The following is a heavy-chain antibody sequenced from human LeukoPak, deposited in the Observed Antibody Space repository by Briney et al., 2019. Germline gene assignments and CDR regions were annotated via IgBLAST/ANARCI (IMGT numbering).Heavy chain of an antibody. J-gene: IGHJ5*02. CDR2: ISGYNGYT. CDR3: ARVSPHRKMSYGNQNWFDA. CDR1: GYIFSNFG. Sequence: ASVKVSCKASGYIFSNFGINWVRQAPGQGLEWMGWISGYNGYTKNAQKLQGRVTMTTDTSTSTAHMELRSLRSDDTAVYYCARVSPHRKMSYGNQNWFDAWGQGTLVTVSS. V-gene: IGHV1-18*01. D-gene: IGHD3-16*01.